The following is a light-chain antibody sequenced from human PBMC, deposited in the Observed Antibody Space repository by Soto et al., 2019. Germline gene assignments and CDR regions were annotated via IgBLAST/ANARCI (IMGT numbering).Light chain of an antibody. Sequence: DIQMTQSPSSLSASVGGRVTITCRASQGISNYIAWYQPKPGKVPKLLIDAASTLQSGVPSRFSGSGSGTDFTLTISSLQPEDVATYYCQKYNSAPRTFGQGTKVEIK. V-gene: IGKV1-27*01. J-gene: IGKJ1*01. CDR1: QGISNY. CDR3: QKYNSAPRT. CDR2: AAS.